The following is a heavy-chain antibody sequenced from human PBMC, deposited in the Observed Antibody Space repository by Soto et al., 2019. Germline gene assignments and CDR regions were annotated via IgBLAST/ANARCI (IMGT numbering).Heavy chain of an antibody. V-gene: IGHV1-69*02. D-gene: IGHD1-1*01. Sequence: SVKVSCKASGGTFSSYTISWVRQAPGQGLEWMGRIIPILGIANYAQKFQGRVTITADKSTSTAYMELNSLRAEDTAVYYCAGGQDNLAVNFDYWGQGTLVTVSS. CDR2: IIPILGIA. CDR3: AGGQDNLAVNFDY. J-gene: IGHJ4*02. CDR1: GGTFSSYT.